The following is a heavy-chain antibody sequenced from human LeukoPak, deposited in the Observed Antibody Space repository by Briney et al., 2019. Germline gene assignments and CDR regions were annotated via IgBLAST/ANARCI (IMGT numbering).Heavy chain of an antibody. V-gene: IGHV1-2*06. CDR3: ARDHDYEGLKGNY. Sequence: GASVKVSCKASGYTFTGYYIHWVRQAPGQGLEYMGRINTHNGGTVYALQFQGRLSMTRDTSISTAYMELQSLRSEDTAVYYCARDHDYEGLKGNYWGRGTMVTVSS. CDR1: GYTFTGYY. CDR2: INTHNGGT. D-gene: IGHD3-16*01. J-gene: IGHJ4*02.